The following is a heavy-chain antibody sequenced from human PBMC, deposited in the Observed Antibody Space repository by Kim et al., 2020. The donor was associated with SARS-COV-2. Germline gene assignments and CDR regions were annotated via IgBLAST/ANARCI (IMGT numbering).Heavy chain of an antibody. CDR1: GFTFSSYA. D-gene: IGHD6-13*01. Sequence: GGSLRLSCAASGFTFSSYAMSWVRQAPGKGLEWVSAISGSGGSTYYADSVKGRFTISRDNSKNTLYLQMNSLRAEDTAVYYCAKDPDSSWYAGNYFDYWGQGTLVTVSS. CDR2: ISGSGGST. CDR3: AKDPDSSWYAGNYFDY. J-gene: IGHJ4*02. V-gene: IGHV3-23*01.